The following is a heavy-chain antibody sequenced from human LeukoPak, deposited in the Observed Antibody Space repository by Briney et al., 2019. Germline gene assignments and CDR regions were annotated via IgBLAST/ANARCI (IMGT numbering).Heavy chain of an antibody. D-gene: IGHD2-2*02. J-gene: IGHJ4*02. Sequence: ASVKVSCKASGYTFTDYYMHWVRQAPGQGVEWMGWINPNSGGTNSAQKFQGRVTMTTDTSISTAYMELSRLRSDDTAVYFCARASSTSYYMTWGQGTLVTVSS. CDR1: GYTFTDYY. V-gene: IGHV1-2*02. CDR3: ARASSTSYYMT. CDR2: INPNSGGT.